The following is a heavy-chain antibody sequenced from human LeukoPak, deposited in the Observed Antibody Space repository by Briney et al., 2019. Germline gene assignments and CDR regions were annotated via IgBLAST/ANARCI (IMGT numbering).Heavy chain of an antibody. CDR1: GFTFSSHA. Sequence: GGSLRLSCAASGFTFSSHAMSWVRQAPGKGLEWVSGMSGSGGTTNYADSVKGRFTISRDNSKNTLYLQMNSLRAEDTAVYYCAKAASSSWPSYYYGMDVWGQGTTVTVSS. D-gene: IGHD6-13*01. CDR3: AKAASSSWPSYYYGMDV. V-gene: IGHV3-23*01. CDR2: MSGSGGTT. J-gene: IGHJ6*02.